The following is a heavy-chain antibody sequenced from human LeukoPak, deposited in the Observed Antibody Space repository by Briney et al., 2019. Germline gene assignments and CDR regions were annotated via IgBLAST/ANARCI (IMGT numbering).Heavy chain of an antibody. CDR2: ISYDGSNK. CDR1: GFIFSSYA. CDR3: ARGTSLGYCRGGSCKKFDY. Sequence: GGSLRLSCAASGFIFSSYAMSWVRQAPGKGLEWVAVISYDGSNKYHADSVKGRFTISRDNSKNTLYLQMNSLRPEDTAVYYCARGTSLGYCRGGSCKKFDYWGQGTLVTVSS. D-gene: IGHD2-15*01. J-gene: IGHJ4*02. V-gene: IGHV3-30*04.